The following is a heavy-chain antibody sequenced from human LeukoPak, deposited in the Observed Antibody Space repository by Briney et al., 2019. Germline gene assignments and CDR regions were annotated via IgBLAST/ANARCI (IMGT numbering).Heavy chain of an antibody. CDR1: GYNFRNYA. CDR2: INTDSGNP. V-gene: IGHV7-4-1*02. CDR3: AREILRFDI. J-gene: IGHJ3*02. Sequence: WASVKVSCKASGYNFRNYAMNWVRQAPGQGLEWMGWINTDSGNPTYAQGFTGRFVFSLDSSVSTAYLQISNLMPEDTAKYYCAREILRFDIWGQGTMVIVSS.